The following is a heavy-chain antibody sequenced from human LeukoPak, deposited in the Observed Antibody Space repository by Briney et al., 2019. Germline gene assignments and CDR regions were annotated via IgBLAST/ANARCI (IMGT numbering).Heavy chain of an antibody. J-gene: IGHJ6*03. CDR3: ARGRDGYNYYYYYYMDV. D-gene: IGHD5-24*01. V-gene: IGHV4-34*01. CDR1: GGSFSGYY. Sequence: PSETLSLTCAVYGGSFSGYYWSWIRQPPGKGLEWIGEIIHSGSTNYNPSLKSRVTISVDTSKNQFSLKLSSVTAADTAVYYCARGRDGYNYYYYYYMDVWGKGTTVTVSS. CDR2: IIHSGST.